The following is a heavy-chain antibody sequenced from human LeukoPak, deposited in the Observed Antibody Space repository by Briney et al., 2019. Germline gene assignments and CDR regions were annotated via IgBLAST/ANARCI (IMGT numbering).Heavy chain of an antibody. V-gene: IGHV3-23*01. J-gene: IGHJ4*02. CDR3: AKDQDFWSGTTFDY. CDR1: GFTFSSYA. Sequence: GGSLRLSCAASGFTFSSYAMSWVRQAPGKGLEWVSATSGSGGSTYYADSVKGRFTISRDNSKNTLYLQMNSLRAEDTAVYYCAKDQDFWSGTTFDYWGQGTLVTVSS. D-gene: IGHD3-3*01. CDR2: TSGSGGST.